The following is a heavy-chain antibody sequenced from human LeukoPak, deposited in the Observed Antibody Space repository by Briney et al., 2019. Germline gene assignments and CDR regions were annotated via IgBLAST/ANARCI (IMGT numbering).Heavy chain of an antibody. V-gene: IGHV4-61*02. CDR2: IYTSGST. CDR3: ARETRGAFDI. Sequence: SQTLSLTCTVSGGSISSGSYYWSWIRQPAGKGLEWIGRIYTSGSTNYNPSLKSRVTISVDTSKNQFSLKLSAVTAADTAVYYCARETRGAFDIWGQGTMVTVSS. D-gene: IGHD3-10*01. CDR1: GGSISSGSYY. J-gene: IGHJ3*02.